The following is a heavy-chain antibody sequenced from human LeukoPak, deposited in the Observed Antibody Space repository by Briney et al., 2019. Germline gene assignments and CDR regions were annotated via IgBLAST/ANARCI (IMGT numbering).Heavy chain of an antibody. J-gene: IGHJ3*01. D-gene: IGHD6-19*01. CDR1: GGSLSGYY. CDR3: VRGDVAVGLD. CDR2: INHSGST. Sequence: KPSETLSLTCAVYGGSLSGYYWSWIRQPPGKGLEWIGEINHSGSTKYNPSLKSRVTISVDTSKNQFSLKLSSVTAADSAVYYRVRGDVAVGLDWGQGTMVTVSS. V-gene: IGHV4-34*01.